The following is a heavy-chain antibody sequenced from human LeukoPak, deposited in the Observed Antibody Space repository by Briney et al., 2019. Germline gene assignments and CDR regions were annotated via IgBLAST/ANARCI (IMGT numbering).Heavy chain of an antibody. Sequence: PGGSLRLSCAASGFTFSNYWMSWVRQAPGKGLEWVASIKQDGSEKYYVDSVMGRFTISRDNAKNSLYLQMNSLRAEDTAVYYCARDSFWAYFDYWGQGTLVTVSS. D-gene: IGHD2/OR15-2a*01. J-gene: IGHJ4*02. V-gene: IGHV3-7*03. CDR1: GFTFSNYW. CDR3: ARDSFWAYFDY. CDR2: IKQDGSEK.